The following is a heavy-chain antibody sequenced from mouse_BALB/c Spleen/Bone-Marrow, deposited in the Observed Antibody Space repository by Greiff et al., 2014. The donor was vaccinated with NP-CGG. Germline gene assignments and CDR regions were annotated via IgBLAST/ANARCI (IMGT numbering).Heavy chain of an antibody. V-gene: IGHV14-3*02. Sequence: VQLQQSGAELVKPGASVKLSCTASGFNIKDTYMHWVKQRPEQGLEWIERIDPANGNTKYDPKFQGKATITADTSSNTAYLQLSSLTSEDTAVYYCARSYGSSPFDYWGQGTTLTVSS. CDR1: GFNIKDTY. J-gene: IGHJ2*01. CDR3: ARSYGSSPFDY. D-gene: IGHD1-1*01. CDR2: IDPANGNT.